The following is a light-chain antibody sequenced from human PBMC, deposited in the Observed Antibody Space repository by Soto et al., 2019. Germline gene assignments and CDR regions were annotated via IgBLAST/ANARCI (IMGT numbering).Light chain of an antibody. CDR2: DAS. CDR3: QQRSNWTLT. CDR1: QSVSSY. Sequence: ENVLTQAPATLSLSPGERATISCRASQSVSSYLAWYQQKPGQAPRLLIYDASNTATGIPARFSGSGSGTDFTLTISSLEPEDFAVYYCQQRSNWTLTFGGGTKVDI. J-gene: IGKJ4*01. V-gene: IGKV3-11*01.